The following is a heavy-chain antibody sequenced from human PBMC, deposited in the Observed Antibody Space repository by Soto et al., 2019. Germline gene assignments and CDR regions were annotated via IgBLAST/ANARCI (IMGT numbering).Heavy chain of an antibody. J-gene: IGHJ3*02. V-gene: IGHV3-49*03. CDR2: IRSKAYGGTT. CDR3: TRAVDTITMIVVVITTPAFDI. CDR1: GFTFGDYA. D-gene: IGHD3-22*01. Sequence: GGSLRLSCTASGFTFGDYAMSWFRQAPGKGLEWVGFIRSKAYGGTTEYAASVKGRFTISRDDSKSIAYLQMNSLKTEDTAVYYCTRAVDTITMIVVVITTPAFDIWGQATMVTVSS.